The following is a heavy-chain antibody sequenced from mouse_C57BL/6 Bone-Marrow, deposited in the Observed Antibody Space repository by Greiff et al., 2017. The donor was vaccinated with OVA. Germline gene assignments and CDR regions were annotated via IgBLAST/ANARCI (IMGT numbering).Heavy chain of an antibody. J-gene: IGHJ4*01. Sequence: AAEGLDFSRYWMSWVRRALGKGLEWIGEINPDSSTINYAPSLKDKFIISSDNAKNALYLQMSQVRSEDTALYYCARPYDDDGYYAMGYWRQGTSLTVSS. D-gene: IGHD2-4*01. CDR2: INPDSSTI. CDR3: ARPYDDDGYYAMGY. CDR1: GLDFSRYW. V-gene: IGHV4-1*01.